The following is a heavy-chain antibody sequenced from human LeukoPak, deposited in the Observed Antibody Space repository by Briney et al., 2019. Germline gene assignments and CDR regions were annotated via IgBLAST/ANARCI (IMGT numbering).Heavy chain of an antibody. CDR1: EFRFGRDW. Sequence: PGGSLRLSCVASEFRFGRDWISWVRQAPGKGLEWVACIKQDGSEEYYVGSVRGRFTVSVDNGKNSLYLQMNSLRAEDTARYYCATLDSTKSVVWGQGTAVTVSS. CDR2: IKQDGSEE. CDR3: ATLDSTKSVV. J-gene: IGHJ1*01. D-gene: IGHD2-8*01. V-gene: IGHV3-7*01.